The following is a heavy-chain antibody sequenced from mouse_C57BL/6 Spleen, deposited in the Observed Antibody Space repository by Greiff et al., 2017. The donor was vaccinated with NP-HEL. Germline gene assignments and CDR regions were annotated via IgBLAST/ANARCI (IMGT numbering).Heavy chain of an antibody. CDR1: GYSFTSYY. Sequence: VQLQQSGPELVKPGASVKISCKASGYSFTSYYIHWVKQRPGQGLEWIGWIYPGSGNTKYNEKFKGKATLTADTSSSTAYMQLSSLTSEDSAVYYCAREVITTVLDYWGQGTTLTVSS. CDR2: IYPGSGNT. CDR3: AREVITTVLDY. D-gene: IGHD1-1*01. J-gene: IGHJ2*01. V-gene: IGHV1-66*01.